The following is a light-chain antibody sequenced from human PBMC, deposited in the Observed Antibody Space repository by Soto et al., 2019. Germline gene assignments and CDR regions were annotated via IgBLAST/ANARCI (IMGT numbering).Light chain of an antibody. Sequence: EIVRTQSPATLSVSAGEIATLSFRASQSVSSNLAWYQQRPGQAPRLLIYGASTRATGIPARFSGSGSGTEFTLTISSLQSEDFAVYYCQQYNNWPWTFGQGTKVDIK. CDR3: QQYNNWPWT. V-gene: IGKV3-15*01. J-gene: IGKJ1*01. CDR1: QSVSSN. CDR2: GAS.